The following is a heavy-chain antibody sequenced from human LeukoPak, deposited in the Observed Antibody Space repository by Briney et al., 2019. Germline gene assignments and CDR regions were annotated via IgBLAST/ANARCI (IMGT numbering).Heavy chain of an antibody. D-gene: IGHD3-3*01. CDR3: AKEGYDFWSGPMDV. CDR1: GFTFSSYA. V-gene: IGHV3-23*01. CDR2: VSGSGGST. J-gene: IGHJ6*02. Sequence: GGSLRLSCAASGFTFSSYAMSWVRQAPGKGLEWVSAVSGSGGSTYYADSVKGRFTISRDNSKNTLYLQVNSLRAEDTAVYYCAKEGYDFWSGPMDVWGQGTTVTVSS.